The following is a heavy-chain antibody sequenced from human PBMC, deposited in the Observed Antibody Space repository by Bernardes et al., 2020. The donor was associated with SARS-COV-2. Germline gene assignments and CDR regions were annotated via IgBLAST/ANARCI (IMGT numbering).Heavy chain of an antibody. D-gene: IGHD6-19*01. CDR1: GFVFRDYG. V-gene: IGHV3-33*01. J-gene: IGHJ6*02. CDR2: IWHDGSNK. Sequence: GGSLRLSCEASGFVFRDYGMHWVRQAPGKGLEWVGVIWHDGSNKFYGDFVKGRFTMSRDNSKNMVYLQVKSLRGEDTAMYYCARDIQLYSSDWGDPGYGMDVWGQGTMVTVSS. CDR3: ARDIQLYSSDWGDPGYGMDV.